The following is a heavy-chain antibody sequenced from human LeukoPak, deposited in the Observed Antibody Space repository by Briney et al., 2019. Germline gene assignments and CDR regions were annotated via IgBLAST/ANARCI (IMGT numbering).Heavy chain of an antibody. CDR2: ISSSGSTI. CDR1: GFTFGDYY. V-gene: IGHV3-11*01. J-gene: IGHJ6*03. CDR3: ARAIPYYYYMDV. Sequence: GGSLRLSCAASGFTFGDYYMSWIRQAPGKGLEWVSYISSSGSTIYYADSMKGRFTISRDNAKNSLYLQMNSLRAEDTAVYYCARAIPYYYYMDVWGKGTTVTVSS.